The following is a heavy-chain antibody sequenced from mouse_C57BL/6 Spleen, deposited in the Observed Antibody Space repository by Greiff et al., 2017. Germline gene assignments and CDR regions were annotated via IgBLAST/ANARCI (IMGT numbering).Heavy chain of an antibody. J-gene: IGHJ1*03. CDR3: ARKTTVVPWYFDV. D-gene: IGHD1-1*01. CDR1: GFTFSDYG. V-gene: IGHV5-17*01. Sequence: VQLKQSGGGLVKPGGSLKLSCAASGFTFSDYGMHWVRQAPEKGLEWVAYISSGSSTIYYADTVKGRFTISRDNAKNTLFLQMTSLRSEDTAMYYCARKTTVVPWYFDVWGTGTTVTVSS. CDR2: ISSGSSTI.